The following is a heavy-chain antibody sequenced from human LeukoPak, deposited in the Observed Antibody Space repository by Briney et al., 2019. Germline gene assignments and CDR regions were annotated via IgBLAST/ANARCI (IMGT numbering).Heavy chain of an antibody. J-gene: IGHJ3*02. D-gene: IGHD1-26*01. CDR2: VSTDGTST. CDR3: AKGTGIVGATSDAFDI. V-gene: IGHV3-74*01. CDR1: GFTFSSHG. Sequence: GGSLRLSCAASGFTFSSHGMHWVRQAPGKGLVWVAHVSTDGTSTSSVDSVKGRFTISRDNSKNTLYLQMNSLRAEDTAVYYCAKGTGIVGATSDAFDIWGQGTMVTVSS.